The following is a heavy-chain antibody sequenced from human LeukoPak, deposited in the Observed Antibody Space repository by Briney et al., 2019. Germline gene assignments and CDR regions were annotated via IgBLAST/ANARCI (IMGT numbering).Heavy chain of an antibody. CDR3: ATPQVCGWNFDY. V-gene: IGHV5-51*01. CDR2: IYPGDSDT. CDR1: GYRFTSYW. D-gene: IGHD6-19*01. Sequence: GESLKISCKGSGYRFTSYWIAWVRQMPGKGLEWMGSIYPGDSDTRYSPSFQGQVTISAGKSITTAYLQWSSLKASDTAMYYCATPQVCGWNFDYWGQGTLVTVSS. J-gene: IGHJ4*02.